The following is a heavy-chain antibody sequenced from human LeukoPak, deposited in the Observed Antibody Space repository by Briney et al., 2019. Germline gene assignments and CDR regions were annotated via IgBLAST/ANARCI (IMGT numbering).Heavy chain of an antibody. CDR3: ARDQKYYDFWSGYPNWFDP. V-gene: IGHV1-3*01. J-gene: IGHJ5*02. D-gene: IGHD3-3*01. CDR2: INAGNGNT. CDR1: GYTFTSYA. Sequence: ASVKVSCKASGYTFTSYAMHWVRQAPGQRLEWMGWINAGNGNTKYSRKFQGRVTITWDTSASTAYMELSSLRSEDTAVYYCARDQKYYDFWSGYPNWFDPWGQGTLVTVSS.